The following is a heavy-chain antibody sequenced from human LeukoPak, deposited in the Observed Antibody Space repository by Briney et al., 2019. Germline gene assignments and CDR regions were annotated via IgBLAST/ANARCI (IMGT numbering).Heavy chain of an antibody. CDR2: IYYSGST. D-gene: IGHD3-10*01. Sequence: SETLSLTCTVSGGSISSYYWSWIRQPPGKGLEWIGYIYYSGSTNYNPSLKSRVTISVDTSKNQFSLKLSSVIAADTAVYYCARHQYYGSGSYYKGHDAFDIWGQGTMVTVSS. V-gene: IGHV4-59*08. CDR1: GGSISSYY. CDR3: ARHQYYGSGSYYKGHDAFDI. J-gene: IGHJ3*02.